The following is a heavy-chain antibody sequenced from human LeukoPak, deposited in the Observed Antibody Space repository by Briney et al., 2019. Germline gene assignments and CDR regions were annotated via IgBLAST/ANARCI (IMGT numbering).Heavy chain of an antibody. CDR1: GGSLTRFY. V-gene: IGHV4-4*07. CDR2: IHSGGTT. D-gene: IGHD5-18*01. J-gene: IGHJ6*03. Sequence: PSETLSLTCTVSGGSLTRFYWAWIRQPAGRGLEWIGRIHSGGTTNYNASLESRLTFSLDMSQNQFSLKLTSVTAADPAVYYCARASPDGYTSGPYYYYWDVWGKGPTLTVSS. CDR3: ARASPDGYTSGPYYYYWDV.